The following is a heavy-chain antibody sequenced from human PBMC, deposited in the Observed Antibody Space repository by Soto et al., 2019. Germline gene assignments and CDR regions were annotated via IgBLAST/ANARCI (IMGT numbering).Heavy chain of an antibody. CDR3: ARTGHYCSSTSCYGWGDAFDI. J-gene: IGHJ3*02. CDR1: GYTFTSYG. CDR2: ISAYNGNT. D-gene: IGHD2-2*01. V-gene: IGHV1-18*01. Sequence: QVQLVQSGAEVKKPGASVKVSCKASGYTFTSYGISWVRQAPGQGLEWMGWISAYNGNTNYAQKLQGRVTMTTDTSTRTAYMELRSLRSDDTAVYYCARTGHYCSSTSCYGWGDAFDIWGQGTMVTVSS.